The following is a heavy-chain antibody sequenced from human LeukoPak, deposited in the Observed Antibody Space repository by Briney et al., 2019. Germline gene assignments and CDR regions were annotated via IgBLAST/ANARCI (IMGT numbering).Heavy chain of an antibody. CDR3: ARGQIVGAGGYFDY. CDR2: FDPEDGET. D-gene: IGHD1-26*01. V-gene: IGHV1-24*01. J-gene: IGHJ4*02. Sequence: ASVKVSCKVSGYTLTELSMHWVRQAPGKGLEWMGGFDPEDGETIYAQKFQGRVTMTEDESMSTAYMELSSLRSEDTAVYYCARGQIVGAGGYFDYWGQGTLVTVSS. CDR1: GYTLTELS.